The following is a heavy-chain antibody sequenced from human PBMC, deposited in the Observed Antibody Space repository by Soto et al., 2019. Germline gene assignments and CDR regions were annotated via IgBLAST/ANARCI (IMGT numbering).Heavy chain of an antibody. Sequence: ASVKVSCKASGYTFTGYYVHWVRQAPGQGLEWMGWINPNSGDTYLAQRFQGRVTMNRDTSIGTAYMELRGLTSDDTAEYYCARHAGYSSSWYAGEPNYYYYGMDVWGQGTTVTVSS. D-gene: IGHD6-13*01. J-gene: IGHJ6*02. V-gene: IGHV1-2*02. CDR1: GYTFTGYY. CDR2: INPNSGDT. CDR3: ARHAGYSSSWYAGEPNYYYYGMDV.